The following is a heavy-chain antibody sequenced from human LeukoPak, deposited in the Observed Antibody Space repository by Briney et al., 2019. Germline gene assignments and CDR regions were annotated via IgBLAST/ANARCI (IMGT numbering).Heavy chain of an antibody. CDR3: AKGVVEMATIGIDY. D-gene: IGHD5-24*01. Sequence: PGRSLRLSCAASGFTFDDYAMHWVRQAPGKGLGWVSGISWNSGSIVYADSVKGGFTISRGNGKNSLYLQMNSLRAEDMALYYCAKGVVEMATIGIDYWGQGTLVTVSS. CDR1: GFTFDDYA. CDR2: ISWNSGSI. J-gene: IGHJ4*02. V-gene: IGHV3-9*03.